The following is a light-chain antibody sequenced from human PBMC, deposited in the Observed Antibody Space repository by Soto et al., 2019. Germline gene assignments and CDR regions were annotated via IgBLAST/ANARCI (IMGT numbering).Light chain of an antibody. J-gene: IGKJ1*01. V-gene: IGKV3D-20*02. Sequence: EIVLTQSPGTLSLSPGERATLSCRASQIVSSTYLAWFQQKPGQAPRLLIYGASTRATGIPDRFSGSGSGTDFTLTISGLEPEDFALYYCQQRSNWPRTFGQGTKVEIK. CDR2: GAS. CDR1: QIVSSTY. CDR3: QQRSNWPRT.